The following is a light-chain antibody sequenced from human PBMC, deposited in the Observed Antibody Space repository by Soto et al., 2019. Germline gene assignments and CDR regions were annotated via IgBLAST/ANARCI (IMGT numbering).Light chain of an antibody. V-gene: IGKV3-20*01. CDR1: QNVYIKS. CDR3: QQYGGATFT. J-gene: IGKJ3*01. Sequence: EIVLTQSPRTLSLSPGESATLSCRASQNVYIKSLAWFQQKPGQTPRLLIYGPSTRAAGVPDRFTGSGSGADFARTITSLEPEDFEMYYCQQYGGATFTFGPGTRV. CDR2: GPS.